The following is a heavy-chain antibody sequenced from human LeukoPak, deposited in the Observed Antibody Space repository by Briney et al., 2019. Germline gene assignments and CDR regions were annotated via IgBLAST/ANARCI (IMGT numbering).Heavy chain of an antibody. CDR2: IHYRGST. CDR1: GASITTGAHF. Sequence: SQTLSLTCTVSGASITTGAHFWVWIRQLPGQSLEFIGYIHYRGSTFYNPSLATRVTFSLDTSADQFSLSLSSVTAADTAVYYCARGATYNERNGLFDPWGQGTLVTVSS. J-gene: IGHJ5*02. D-gene: IGHD2-8*01. CDR3: ARGATYNERNGLFDP. V-gene: IGHV4-31*03.